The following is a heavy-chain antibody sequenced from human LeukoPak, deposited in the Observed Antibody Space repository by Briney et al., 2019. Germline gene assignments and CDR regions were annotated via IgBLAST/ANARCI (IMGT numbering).Heavy chain of an antibody. CDR1: GFTFSSYG. J-gene: IGHJ6*02. D-gene: IGHD4-17*01. Sequence: GGSLRLSCAASGFTFSSYGMHWVRQAPGKGLEWVAVISYDGSNKYYADSVKGRFTISRDNSKNTLYLQMNSLRAEDTAVYYCARDLDYVPYYYYGMDVWGQGTTVTVSS. CDR2: ISYDGSNK. CDR3: ARDLDYVPYYYYGMDV. V-gene: IGHV3-30*19.